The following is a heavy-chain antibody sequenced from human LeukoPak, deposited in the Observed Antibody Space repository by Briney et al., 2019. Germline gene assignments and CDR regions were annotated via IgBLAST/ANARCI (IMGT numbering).Heavy chain of an antibody. CDR3: ARSRTYSSSSFEY. Sequence: SVKVSCKASGGTFSSYAISWVRQAPGQGLEWMGRIIPILGIANYAQKFQGRVTITAGKSTSTAYMELSSLRSEDTAVYYCARSRTYSSSSFEYWGQGTLVTVSS. CDR2: IIPILGIA. J-gene: IGHJ4*02. D-gene: IGHD6-6*01. V-gene: IGHV1-69*04. CDR1: GGTFSSYA.